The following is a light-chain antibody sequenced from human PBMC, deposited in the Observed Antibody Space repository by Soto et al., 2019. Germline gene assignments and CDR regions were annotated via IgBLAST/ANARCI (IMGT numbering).Light chain of an antibody. CDR3: QSFDSSLSVVV. Sequence: QSVLTQPPSVSGAPGQRVTISCTGSSSNIGAGYDVSWYQQLPGTAPKLLIYVNNNRPSGVPDRFSGSKSGTSASLDITGLQAGEEADYFCQSFDSSLSVVVFGGGTKVTVL. CDR1: SSNIGAGYD. CDR2: VNN. J-gene: IGLJ2*01. V-gene: IGLV1-40*01.